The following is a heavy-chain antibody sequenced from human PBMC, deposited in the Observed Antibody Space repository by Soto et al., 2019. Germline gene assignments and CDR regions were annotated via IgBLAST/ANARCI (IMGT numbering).Heavy chain of an antibody. D-gene: IGHD3-22*01. V-gene: IGHV3-30*18. CDR2: ISYDGSNK. J-gene: IGHJ6*02. CDR3: AKDRGSSMIVVVRIYYYYGMDV. CDR1: GFTFSSYG. Sequence: GGSLRLSCAASGFTFSSYGMHWVRQAPGKGLEWVAVISYDGSNKYYADSVKGRFTISRDNSKNTLYLQMNSLRAEDTAVYYCAKDRGSSMIVVVRIYYYYGMDVWGQGTTVTVSS.